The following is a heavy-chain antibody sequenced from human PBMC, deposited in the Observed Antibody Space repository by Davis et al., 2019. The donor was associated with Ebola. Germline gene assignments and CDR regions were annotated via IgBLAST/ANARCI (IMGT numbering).Heavy chain of an antibody. CDR2: INHSGST. CDR3: ARDHGYYYGSGSYHGKNYYYYGMDV. V-gene: IGHV4-34*01. Sequence: GSLRLSCAASGFTFSSYSMNWIRQPPGKGLEWIGEINHSGSTNYNPSLKSRVTISVDTSKNQFSLKLSSVTAADTAVYYCARDHGYYYGSGSYHGKNYYYYGMDVWGQGTTVTVSS. CDR1: GFTFSSYS. D-gene: IGHD3-10*01. J-gene: IGHJ6*02.